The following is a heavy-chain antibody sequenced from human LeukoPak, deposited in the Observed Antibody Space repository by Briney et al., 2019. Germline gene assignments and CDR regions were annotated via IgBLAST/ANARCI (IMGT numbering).Heavy chain of an antibody. CDR2: INPNSGGT. Sequence: ASVKVSCKGSGYAFIDSYMHWVRQAPGQGLEWMGWINPNSGGTNYAQKFQGRVTMTRDTSISTAYMELSRLRSDDTAVYYCASEGGYSYGFNYWGQGTLVTVSS. V-gene: IGHV1-2*02. CDR3: ASEGGYSYGFNY. J-gene: IGHJ4*02. D-gene: IGHD5-18*01. CDR1: GYAFIDSY.